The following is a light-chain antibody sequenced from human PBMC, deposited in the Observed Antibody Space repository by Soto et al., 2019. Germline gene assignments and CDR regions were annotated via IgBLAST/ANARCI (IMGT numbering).Light chain of an antibody. J-gene: IGKJ2*01. Sequence: DIQMTQSPSSLSASPGDTVSFTCRASRGIATSVSWYQQKPGAAPKLLIYGASTLQSGVPSRFSGSGSVTDFTLTISGLQPEGFATYFCQQTFSTPPYTFGQGTRLQIK. CDR1: RGIATS. CDR2: GAS. CDR3: QQTFSTPPYT. V-gene: IGKV1-39*01.